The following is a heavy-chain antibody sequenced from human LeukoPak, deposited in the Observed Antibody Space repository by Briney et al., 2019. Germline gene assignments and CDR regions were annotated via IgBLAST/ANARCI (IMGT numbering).Heavy chain of an antibody. CDR1: GGSISSYY. V-gene: IGHV4-59*01. J-gene: IGHJ4*02. D-gene: IGHD3-22*01. CDR3: ARSPKTYYYDSSGYYNFDY. CDR2: IYYSGST. Sequence: SETLSLTCTVSGGSISSYYWSWIRQPPGKGLEWIGYIYYSGSTNYNPSLKSRVTISVDTSENQFSLKLSSVTAADTAVYYCARSPKTYYYDSSGYYNFDYWGQGTLVTVSS.